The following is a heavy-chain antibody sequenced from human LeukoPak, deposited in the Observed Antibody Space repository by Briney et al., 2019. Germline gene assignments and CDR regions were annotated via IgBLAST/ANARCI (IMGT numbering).Heavy chain of an antibody. D-gene: IGHD6-6*01. CDR3: ARESCSGLRCIAARHNRPYYFDY. CDR2: TYYRSKWYN. CDR1: GDSVSSNSAA. Sequence: SQTLSLTCAISGDSVSSNSAAWNWIRQSPSRGLEWLGRTYYRSKWYNDYAVSVKSRITTIPDTSKNQFSLQLNSVTPEDTAVYYCARESCSGLRCIAARHNRPYYFDYWGQGTLVTVSS. J-gene: IGHJ4*02. V-gene: IGHV6-1*01.